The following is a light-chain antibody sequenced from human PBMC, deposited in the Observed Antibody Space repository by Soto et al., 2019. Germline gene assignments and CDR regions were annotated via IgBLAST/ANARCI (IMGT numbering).Light chain of an antibody. V-gene: IGKV1-5*01. J-gene: IGKJ5*01. Sequence: DIQMTQSPSTLSASVVDRVSITFLASQSISSWLAWYQQKPGKAPKLLIYDASSLESGVPSRFSGSGSATEFTLTISSLQPDDFATYYCQQNYSIPITFGQGTRLEIK. CDR3: QQNYSIPIT. CDR2: DAS. CDR1: QSISSW.